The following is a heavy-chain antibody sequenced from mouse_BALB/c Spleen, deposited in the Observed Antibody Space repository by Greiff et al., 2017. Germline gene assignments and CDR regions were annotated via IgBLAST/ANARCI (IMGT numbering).Heavy chain of an antibody. CDR2: INPSNGGT. CDR3: TAKPRGDY. CDR1: GYTFTSYS. Sequence: VQLQQSGAELVKPGASVKLSCKASGYTFTSYSMYWVKQRPGQGLEWIGEINPSNGGTNFNEKFKSKATLTVDKSSSTAYMQLSSLTSEDSAVYYCTAKPRGDYWGQGTSVTVSS. V-gene: IGHV1S81*02. J-gene: IGHJ4*01.